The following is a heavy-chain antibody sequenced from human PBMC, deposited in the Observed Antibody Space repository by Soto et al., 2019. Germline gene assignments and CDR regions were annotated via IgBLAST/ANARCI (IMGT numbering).Heavy chain of an antibody. CDR2: IYWDDDK. CDR1: GVSLSTSGVG. J-gene: IGHJ4*02. CDR3: ARLSIAARVVTYYFDY. Sequence: QITLKESGPTLVKPTQPLTLTCTFSGVSLSTSGVGVGWIRQPPGKALEWLALIYWDDDKRYSPSLKSRLTITKDTSKNQVVLTMTNMDPVDTATYYCARLSIAARVVTYYFDYWGQGTLVTVSS. V-gene: IGHV2-5*02. D-gene: IGHD6-6*01.